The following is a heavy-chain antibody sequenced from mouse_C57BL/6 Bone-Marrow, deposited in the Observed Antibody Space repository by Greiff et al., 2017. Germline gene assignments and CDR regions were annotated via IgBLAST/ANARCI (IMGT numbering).Heavy chain of an antibody. CDR1: GFNIKDDY. Sequence: EVQLQQSGAELVRPGASVKLSCTASGFNIKDDYMHWVKQRPEQGLEWIGWIDPENGDTEYASKFQGKATITADTSSNTAYLQLSSLTSEDTAVYYCTTLPYYGYDDGFDYWGQDTTLTVSS. V-gene: IGHV14-4*01. CDR3: TTLPYYGYDDGFDY. J-gene: IGHJ2*01. D-gene: IGHD2-9*01. CDR2: IDPENGDT.